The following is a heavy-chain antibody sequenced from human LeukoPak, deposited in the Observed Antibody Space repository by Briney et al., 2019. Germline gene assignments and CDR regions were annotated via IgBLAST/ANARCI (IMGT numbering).Heavy chain of an antibody. CDR1: GFTFSNYA. Sequence: GGSLRLSCAASGFTFSNYAIHWVRQAPGKGLEWVAVISYDGRNKYYADSVKGRSTISRDNSKNTLYLQMSSLRADDTAVYYCARDVGRDQVVTLDSWGQGTLVTVSS. V-gene: IGHV3-30-3*01. CDR2: ISYDGRNK. D-gene: IGHD6-6*01. J-gene: IGHJ4*02. CDR3: ARDVGRDQVVTLDS.